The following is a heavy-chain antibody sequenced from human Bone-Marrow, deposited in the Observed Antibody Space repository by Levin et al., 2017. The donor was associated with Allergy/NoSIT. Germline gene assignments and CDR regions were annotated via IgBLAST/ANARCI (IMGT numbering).Heavy chain of an antibody. V-gene: IGHV3-20*04. Sequence: PGGSLRLSCVTSSFTFDDYDMSWVRQVPGKRLERVCAINWDGGSTHYTDSVKGRFTISRDNAKNSLYLQMKSLRAEDTAVYYCARDRTNGILRNYGMDVWGQGTTVTVSS. D-gene: IGHD3-16*01. CDR3: ARDRTNGILRNYGMDV. CDR1: SFTFDDYD. CDR2: INWDGGST. J-gene: IGHJ6*02.